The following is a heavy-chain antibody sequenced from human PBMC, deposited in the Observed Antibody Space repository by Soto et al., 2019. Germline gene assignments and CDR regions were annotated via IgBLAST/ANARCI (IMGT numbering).Heavy chain of an antibody. D-gene: IGHD3-22*01. V-gene: IGHV4-59*01. CDR1: GGSISSYY. J-gene: IGHJ4*02. CDR3: ASYYDSSGYYAYYFDY. Sequence: SETLSLTCTVSGGSISSYYWSWIRQPPGKGLEWIGYIYYSGSTNYNPSLKSRVTISVDTSKNQFSLKLSSVTAADTAVYYCASYYDSSGYYAYYFDYWGQGTLVTVSS. CDR2: IYYSGST.